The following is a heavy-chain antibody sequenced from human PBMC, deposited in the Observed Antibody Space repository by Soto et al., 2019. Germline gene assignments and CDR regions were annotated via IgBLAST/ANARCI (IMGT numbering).Heavy chain of an antibody. CDR2: ISGSGGST. Sequence: PGGSLRLSCAASGFTFSSYVMSWVRQAPGKGLEWVSGISGSGGSTYYADSVKGRFTISRDNFKNTLYLQMNSLRAEDTAVYYGAKVLDVPGSYFDYCGKRTLVTVPS. J-gene: IGHJ4*02. CDR1: GFTFSSYV. D-gene: IGHD3-3*01. V-gene: IGHV3-23*01. CDR3: AKVLDVPGSYFDY.